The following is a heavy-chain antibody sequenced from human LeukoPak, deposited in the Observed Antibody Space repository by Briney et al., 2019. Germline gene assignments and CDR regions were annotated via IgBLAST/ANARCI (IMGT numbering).Heavy chain of an antibody. CDR2: INSDWSST. J-gene: IGHJ5*02. Sequence: GGSLRLSCAASGFTFSSYSMNWVRQAPGKGLVWVSRINSDWSSTSYADSVKGRFTISRGNAKNTLYLQMNSLRAEDTAVYYCARAKGGHQFDPWGQGTLVTVSS. V-gene: IGHV3-74*01. CDR1: GFTFSSYS. CDR3: ARAKGGHQFDP.